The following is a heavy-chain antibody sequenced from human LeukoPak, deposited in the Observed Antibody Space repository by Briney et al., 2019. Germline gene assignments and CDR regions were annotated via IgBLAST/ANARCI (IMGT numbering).Heavy chain of an antibody. J-gene: IGHJ3*02. CDR3: GRRYYGMGFEI. CDR2: IYSSGRT. Sequence: SETLSLTCTVSGGSMSGFEYYWGWIRQPPGKGLEWIGCIYSSGRTHYSPSLRSRVSLSRDMSQNQFSLQLTSVTAADTAVYYCGRRYYGMGFEIWGLGTMVTVSS. CDR1: GGSMSGFEYY. V-gene: IGHV4-39*07. D-gene: IGHD3-9*01.